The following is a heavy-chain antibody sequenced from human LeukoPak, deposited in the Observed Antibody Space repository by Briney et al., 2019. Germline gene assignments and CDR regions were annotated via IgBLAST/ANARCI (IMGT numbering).Heavy chain of an antibody. CDR1: GFTFSSYS. J-gene: IGHJ4*02. D-gene: IGHD6-13*01. Sequence: GGSLRLSCAASGFTFSSYSMNWVRQAPGKGLEWVSYISSSSSTIYYADSVKGRFTISRDNAKNSLYLQMNSLRAEDTAVYYCASPRIAEAHQYFDYWGQGTLVTVSS. CDR3: ASPRIAEAHQYFDY. V-gene: IGHV3-48*04. CDR2: ISSSSSTI.